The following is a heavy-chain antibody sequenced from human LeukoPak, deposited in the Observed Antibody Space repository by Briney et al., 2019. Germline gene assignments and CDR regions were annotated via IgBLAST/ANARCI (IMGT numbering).Heavy chain of an antibody. CDR3: ARTTEGGYTYNYFYYYYVDV. Sequence: PSETLSLTCTVCGGSISSSSYDGSGIRRPPGEGLEGGGYIDCSGSTNYNPSLKSRISISVDTSKNQFSLKLSSVTAADTAVYYCARTTEGGYTYNYFYYYYVDVWGKGTTVTISS. D-gene: IGHD5-18*01. CDR2: IDCSGST. J-gene: IGHJ6*03. V-gene: IGHV4-61*01. CDR1: GGSISSSSYD.